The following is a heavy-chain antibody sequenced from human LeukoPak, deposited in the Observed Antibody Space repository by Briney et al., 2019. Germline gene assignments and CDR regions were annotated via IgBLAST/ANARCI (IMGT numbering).Heavy chain of an antibody. CDR1: GFTFSRYS. V-gene: IGHV3-48*01. CDR2: ISSSSSTI. CDR3: ASGAEGYVFDP. D-gene: IGHD5-12*01. Sequence: GGSLLLSCAVSGFTFSRYSMNWVRQAPGKGLEWVSYISSSSSTIYYADSVKGRFTISRDNAKNSLYLQMNSLRAEDTAVYYCASGAEGYVFDPWGQGTLVTVSS. J-gene: IGHJ5*02.